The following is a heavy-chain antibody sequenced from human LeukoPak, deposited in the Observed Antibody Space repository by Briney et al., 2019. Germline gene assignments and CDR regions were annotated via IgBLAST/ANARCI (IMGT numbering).Heavy chain of an antibody. J-gene: IGHJ4*02. Sequence: PSETLSLTCTVSVGSISSSSYYWGWIRQPPGKGLEWFGSIYYSGSTYYNPSLKSRVTISVDTSKNQFSLKLSSVTAADTAVYFCARDLAVWSGYSFAYWGQGTLVTVSS. V-gene: IGHV4-39*02. CDR3: ARDLAVWSGYSFAY. D-gene: IGHD3-3*01. CDR2: IYYSGST. CDR1: VGSISSSSYY.